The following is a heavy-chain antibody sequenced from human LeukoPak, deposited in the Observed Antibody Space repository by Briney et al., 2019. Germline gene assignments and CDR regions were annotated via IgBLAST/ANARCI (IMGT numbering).Heavy chain of an antibody. V-gene: IGHV4-4*07. CDR1: GGSISSYY. D-gene: IGHD2-21*02. CDR2: IYTSGNT. J-gene: IGHJ4*02. Sequence: SGTLSLTCTVSGGSISSYYWSWVRQPAGKGLEWIGRIYTSGNTNYNPSLKGRVTMSVDTSKNQFSLNLSSVTAADTAVYYCARGGVVTAIPFDYWGQGTLVTVSS. CDR3: ARGGVVTAIPFDY.